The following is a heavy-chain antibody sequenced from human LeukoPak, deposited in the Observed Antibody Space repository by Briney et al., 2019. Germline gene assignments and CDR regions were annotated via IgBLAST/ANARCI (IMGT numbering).Heavy chain of an antibody. CDR2: IIPIFGTA. CDR3: ARIAAAGQAMDY. V-gene: IGHV1-69*01. J-gene: IGHJ4*02. Sequence: SVKVSCKASGGTFSSYTISWVRQAPGQGLEWMGGIIPIFGTANYAQKFQGRVTITADESTSTAYMELSSLRSEDTAVYYCARIAAAGQAMDYWGQGTLVTVSS. CDR1: GGTFSSYT. D-gene: IGHD6-13*01.